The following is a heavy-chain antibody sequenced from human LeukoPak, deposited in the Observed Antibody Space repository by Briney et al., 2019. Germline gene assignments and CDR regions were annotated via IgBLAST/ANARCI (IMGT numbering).Heavy chain of an antibody. CDR1: GFTVSSNE. CDR2: IRYDGSNK. V-gene: IGHV3-30*02. J-gene: IGHJ4*02. Sequence: GSLRLSCAASGFTVSSNEMSWVRQAPGKGLEWVAFIRYDGSNKYYADSVKGRFTISRDNSKNTLYLQMNSLRAEDTAVYYCAKDRQSLGELSLFDYWGQGTLVTVSS. D-gene: IGHD3-16*02. CDR3: AKDRQSLGELSLFDY.